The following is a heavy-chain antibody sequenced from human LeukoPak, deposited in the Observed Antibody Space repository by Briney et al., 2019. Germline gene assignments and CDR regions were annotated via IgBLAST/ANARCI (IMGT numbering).Heavy chain of an antibody. CDR1: GYTFTGYY. Sequence: ASVKVSCKASGYTFTGYYMHWVRQAPGQGLEWMGRINPNSGGTNYAQKFQGRVTMTRDTSISIAYMELSRLRSDDTAVYYCARVMDSSGYYYAAFDIWGQGTMVTVSS. J-gene: IGHJ3*02. D-gene: IGHD3-22*01. CDR3: ARVMDSSGYYYAAFDI. CDR2: INPNSGGT. V-gene: IGHV1-2*06.